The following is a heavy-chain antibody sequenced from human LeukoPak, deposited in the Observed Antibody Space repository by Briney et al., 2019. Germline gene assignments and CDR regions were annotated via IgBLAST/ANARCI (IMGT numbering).Heavy chain of an antibody. J-gene: IGHJ6*02. Sequence: VASVKVSCKASGYTFTSYGISWVRQAPGQGLEWMGWISAYNGNTNYAQKPQGRVTMTTDTSTSTAYMELRSLRSDDTAVYYCARYYYDSSGYDRGYYYYYGMDVWGQGTTVTVSS. D-gene: IGHD3-22*01. CDR3: ARYYYDSSGYDRGYYYYYGMDV. CDR2: ISAYNGNT. CDR1: GYTFTSYG. V-gene: IGHV1-18*01.